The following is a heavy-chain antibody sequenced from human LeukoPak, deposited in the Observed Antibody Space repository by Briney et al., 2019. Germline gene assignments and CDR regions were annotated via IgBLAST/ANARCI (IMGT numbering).Heavy chain of an antibody. CDR1: GFTFDDYA. Sequence: PGRSLRLSCAASGFTFDDYAMHWVRQAPGKGLEWVSGISWNSGSIGYADSVKGRFTISRDNARYSLYLQMNSLRAEDTALYYCAKDGYWGQGTLVTVSS. CDR3: AKDGY. V-gene: IGHV3-9*01. CDR2: ISWNSGSI. J-gene: IGHJ4*02.